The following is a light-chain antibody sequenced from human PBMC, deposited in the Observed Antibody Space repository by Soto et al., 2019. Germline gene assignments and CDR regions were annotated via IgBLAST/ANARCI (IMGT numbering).Light chain of an antibody. CDR3: AAWADSLSGWV. J-gene: IGLJ3*02. CDR2: RNN. Sequence: QSVLTQPPSASGTPGQRVTISCSGSSSNIGSNYVYWYQQLPGTAPTLLIYRNNQRPSGVPDRFSGSKSGTSASLAISGLRSADEADYYCAAWADSLSGWVFCGGTKLTFL. V-gene: IGLV1-47*01. CDR1: SSNIGSNY.